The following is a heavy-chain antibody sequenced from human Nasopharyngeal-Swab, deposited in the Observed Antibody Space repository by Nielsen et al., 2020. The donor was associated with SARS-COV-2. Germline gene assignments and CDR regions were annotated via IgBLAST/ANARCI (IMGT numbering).Heavy chain of an antibody. CDR1: VYTFTSYE. CDR3: ARGRGGLRLITMILTESINDY. Sequence: ASVKVSCKPSVYTFTSYEINWVRQATGQGREGRGWMNPNSGNTGYAQKFQGRVTMTRNTSISTAYMELSSLRSEDTAVYYCARGRGGLRLITMILTESINDYWGQGTLVTVSS. V-gene: IGHV1-8*01. CDR2: MNPNSGNT. J-gene: IGHJ4*02. D-gene: IGHD3-22*01.